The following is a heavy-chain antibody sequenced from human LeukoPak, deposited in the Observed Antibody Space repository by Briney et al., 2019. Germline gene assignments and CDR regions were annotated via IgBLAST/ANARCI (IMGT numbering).Heavy chain of an antibody. J-gene: IGHJ4*02. Sequence: GGSLRLSCAASGFTFSSYSMNWVRQAPGKGLEWVSSISTSSSYIYYADSVKGRFTVSRDNAKNSLYLQMNSLRAEDTAVYYCARDRLAMPGAAVAGNTLFDYWGQGTLVPVSS. CDR1: GFTFSSYS. CDR3: ARDRLAMPGAAVAGNTLFDY. CDR2: ISTSSSYI. D-gene: IGHD6-19*01. V-gene: IGHV3-21*01.